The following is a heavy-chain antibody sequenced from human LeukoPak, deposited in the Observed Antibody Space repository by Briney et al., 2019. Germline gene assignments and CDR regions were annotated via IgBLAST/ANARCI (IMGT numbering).Heavy chain of an antibody. V-gene: IGHV3-66*01. Sequence: GGSLRLSCAASGFTVSSNYMSWVRQAPGKGLEWVSVIYSGGSTYYADSVKGRFTISRDDSENTLFLQMNGLEIEDTAVYYCATGSTAVPGSWRGAFASWGQGTLVTVSS. CDR2: IYSGGST. CDR1: GFTVSSNY. J-gene: IGHJ5*01. CDR3: ATGSTAVPGSWRGAFAS. D-gene: IGHD6-13*01.